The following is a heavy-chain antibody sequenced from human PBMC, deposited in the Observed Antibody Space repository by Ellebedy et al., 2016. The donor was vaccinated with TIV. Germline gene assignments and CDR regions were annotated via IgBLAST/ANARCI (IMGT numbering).Heavy chain of an antibody. D-gene: IGHD3-22*01. CDR1: GFSFSNFW. Sequence: GESLKISCAAWGFSFSNFWMSWVRQAPGKGLEWVAHIKTDGSETYYVDSVKGRFTISRDNSKNTLYLQMSSLRADDTAIYYCARDKSPTMIALDFWGQGTLVTVSS. CDR3: ARDKSPTMIALDF. V-gene: IGHV3-7*01. J-gene: IGHJ4*02. CDR2: IKTDGSET.